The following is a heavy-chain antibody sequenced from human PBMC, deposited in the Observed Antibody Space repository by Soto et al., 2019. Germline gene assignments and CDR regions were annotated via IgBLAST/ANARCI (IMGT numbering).Heavy chain of an antibody. CDR1: GGSISDFY. D-gene: IGHD6-6*01. J-gene: IGHJ4*02. Sequence: LSLTFTVSGGSISDFYWSWIRQPPGKGLEWIGYIYYSGSTNYNPSLKSRVTISVDTSKNQFSLNLRSMSPADTAVYYCARVGGLAARTFDYWGPGTLVTVSS. CDR2: IYYSGST. V-gene: IGHV4-59*01. CDR3: ARVGGLAARTFDY.